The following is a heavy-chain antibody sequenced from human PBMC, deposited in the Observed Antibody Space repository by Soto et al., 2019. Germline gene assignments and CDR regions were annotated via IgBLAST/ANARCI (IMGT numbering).Heavy chain of an antibody. D-gene: IGHD3-3*01. V-gene: IGHV4-34*01. J-gene: IGHJ4*02. CDR1: GGSFSGYY. CDR3: ARDLTHYDFWSRYNSAGGFDY. Sequence: PSETLSLTCAVYGGSFSGYYWSWIRQPPGKGLEWIGEINHSGSTNYNPSLKSRVTISVDTSKNQLSLKLSSVTAADTAVYYCARDLTHYDFWSRYNSAGGFDYWGQGTLVTVSS. CDR2: INHSGST.